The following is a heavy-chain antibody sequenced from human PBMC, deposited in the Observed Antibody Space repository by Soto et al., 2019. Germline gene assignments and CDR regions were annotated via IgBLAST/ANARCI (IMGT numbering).Heavy chain of an antibody. V-gene: IGHV3-23*01. CDR3: VKEAYEGAYGDF. Sequence: EVQLLESGGGLVQPGGSLRLSCAASGFIFTNYAMSWVRQAPGEGLEWVSAITRDGTIYYTESVKGRFTISRDNSKNTVDLQMNSLSAEDTAVYYCVKEAYEGAYGDFWGQGTLVTVSS. CDR2: ITRDGTI. J-gene: IGHJ4*02. CDR1: GFIFTNYA. D-gene: IGHD3-22*01.